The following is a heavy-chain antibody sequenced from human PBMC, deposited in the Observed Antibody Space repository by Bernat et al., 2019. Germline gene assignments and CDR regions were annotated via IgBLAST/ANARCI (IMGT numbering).Heavy chain of an antibody. Sequence: QVQLVQSGAEVKKPGASVKVSCKASGYTFTSYGISWVRQAPGQGLEWMGWISAYNGNTNYAQKLQGRVTMTTDTSTSTAYMELRSMRSEDTAVYYCARVGCGGDCYYYYGMDVWGQGTTVTVSS. J-gene: IGHJ6*02. D-gene: IGHD2-21*02. CDR3: ARVGCGGDCYYYYGMDV. CDR1: GYTFTSYG. CDR2: ISAYNGNT. V-gene: IGHV1-18*01.